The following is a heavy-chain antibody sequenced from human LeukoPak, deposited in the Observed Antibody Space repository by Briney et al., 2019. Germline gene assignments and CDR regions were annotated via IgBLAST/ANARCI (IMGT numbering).Heavy chain of an antibody. CDR1: GFTFSSYW. Sequence: PGGSLRLSCAASGFTFSSYWMSWVRQAPGKGLEWVANIKQDGSEKYYVDSVKGRFTISRDNAKNSLYLQMNSLRAEDTAVYYCAKGHRYCTSGNCNSAIDYWGQGTLVTVSS. CDR3: AKGHRYCTSGNCNSAIDY. J-gene: IGHJ4*02. D-gene: IGHD2-15*01. V-gene: IGHV3-7*02. CDR2: IKQDGSEK.